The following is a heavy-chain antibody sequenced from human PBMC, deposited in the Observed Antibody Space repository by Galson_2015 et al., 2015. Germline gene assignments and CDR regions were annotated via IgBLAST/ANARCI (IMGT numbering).Heavy chain of an antibody. Sequence: SLRLSCAASGFTVSSNYMSWVRQAPGKGLEWVSVIYSGGSTYYADSVKGRFTISRDNSKNTLYLQMNSLRAEDTAVYYCARQNSGYDDYFDYWAREPWSPSPQ. V-gene: IGHV3-66*04. CDR3: ARQNSGYDDYFDY. D-gene: IGHD5-12*01. CDR1: GFTVSSNY. CDR2: IYSGGST. J-gene: IGHJ4*02.